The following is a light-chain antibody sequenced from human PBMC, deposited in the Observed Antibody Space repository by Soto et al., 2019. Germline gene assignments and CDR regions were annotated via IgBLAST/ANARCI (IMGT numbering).Light chain of an antibody. CDR2: DAS. CDR3: QQRIT. V-gene: IGKV3D-20*02. J-gene: IGKJ5*01. CDR1: QSVSSSS. Sequence: EIVLTQSPGTLSLSPGERATLSCRASQSVSSSSLAWYQQRPGQAPRLLIYDASNRATGIPARFSGSGSGTDFTFTISSLEPEDFAVYYCQQRITFGQGTRLEIK.